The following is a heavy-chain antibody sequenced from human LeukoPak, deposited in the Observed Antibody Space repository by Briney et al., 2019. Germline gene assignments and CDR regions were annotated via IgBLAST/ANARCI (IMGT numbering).Heavy chain of an antibody. Sequence: GESLKISCKGSGYSFTSYWIGWVRQMPGKGLEWMGIIYPGDSDTIYSPSFQGQVTISADKSISTAYLQWSSLKASDTAMYYCARHIQNYYYDSSPHIYYWGQGTLVTVSS. CDR1: GYSFTSYW. V-gene: IGHV5-51*01. D-gene: IGHD3-22*01. CDR3: ARHIQNYYYDSSPHIYY. CDR2: IYPGDSDT. J-gene: IGHJ4*02.